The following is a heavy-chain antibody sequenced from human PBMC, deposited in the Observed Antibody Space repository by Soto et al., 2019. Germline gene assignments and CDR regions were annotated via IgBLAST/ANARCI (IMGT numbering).Heavy chain of an antibody. J-gene: IGHJ6*02. CDR3: ARVPDV. Sequence: KASETLSLTCAVSGGSMSMGGYSWSWIRQPPGKGLEWIGYIYHNGSPYYNPSLKSRVTISVDRSKNQFSLKLSSVTAADTAVYYCARVPDVWGQGTTVTVSS. CDR2: IYHNGSP. CDR1: GGSMSMGGYS. V-gene: IGHV4-30-2*01.